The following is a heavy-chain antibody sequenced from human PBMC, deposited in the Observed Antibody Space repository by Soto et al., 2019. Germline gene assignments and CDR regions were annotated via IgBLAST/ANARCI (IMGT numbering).Heavy chain of an antibody. CDR3: ARHAGIAALYYFDY. Sequence: SEILSLTCTVSGGYISSSSYYWGWIRQPPGKGLEWIGSIYYSGSTYYNPSLKSRVTISVDTSKNQFSLKLSSVTAADTAVYYCARHAGIAALYYFDYWGQGTLVTVSS. J-gene: IGHJ4*02. V-gene: IGHV4-39*01. CDR1: GGYISSSSYY. D-gene: IGHD6-13*01. CDR2: IYYSGST.